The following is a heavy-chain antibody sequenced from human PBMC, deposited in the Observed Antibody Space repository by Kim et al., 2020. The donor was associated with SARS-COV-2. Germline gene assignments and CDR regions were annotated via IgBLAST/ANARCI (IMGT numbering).Heavy chain of an antibody. CDR3: AKDPAAMIAVVIPGAFDI. Sequence: KGLFTISRDNSKNTLYLQMNSLRAEDTAVYYCAKDPAAMIAVVIPGAFDIWGQGTMVTVSS. J-gene: IGHJ3*02. D-gene: IGHD3-22*01. V-gene: IGHV3-23*01.